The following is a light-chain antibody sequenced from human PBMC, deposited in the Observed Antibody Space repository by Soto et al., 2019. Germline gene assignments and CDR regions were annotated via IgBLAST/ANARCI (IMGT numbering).Light chain of an antibody. Sequence: EIVMTQSPATLSVSPGERATLSCRASQSVSILLAWYQHKAGQTPRLLIYGASSGATGIPDRFSGSGSGTDFTLTISRLEPDDLAVYYCLQYGSSPRTFGRGTKVDIK. V-gene: IGKV3-20*01. J-gene: IGKJ1*01. CDR2: GAS. CDR3: LQYGSSPRT. CDR1: QSVSIL.